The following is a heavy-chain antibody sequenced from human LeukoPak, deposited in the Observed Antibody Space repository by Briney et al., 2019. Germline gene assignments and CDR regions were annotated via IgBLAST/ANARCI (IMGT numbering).Heavy chain of an antibody. CDR1: GFTFSNYW. J-gene: IGHJ4*02. D-gene: IGHD5-18*01. Sequence: GGSLRLSCAASGFTFSNYWMSWVRQAPGKGLEWVANIKQDGSEKYYVDSVKGRFTISRDNAKNSLYLQMNSLRAEDTAVYYCARITAMDLYFDYWGQGTLVTVSS. CDR3: ARITAMDLYFDY. CDR2: IKQDGSEK. V-gene: IGHV3-7*01.